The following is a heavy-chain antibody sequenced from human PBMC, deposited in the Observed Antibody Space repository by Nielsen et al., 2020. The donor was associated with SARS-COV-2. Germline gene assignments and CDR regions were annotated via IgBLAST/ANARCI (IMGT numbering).Heavy chain of an antibody. CDR1: GFTFSSYA. D-gene: IGHD3-10*01. CDR2: ISGSGGST. Sequence: GGSLRLSCAASGFTFSSYAMHWVRQAPGKGLEWVSAISGSGGSTYYADSVKGRFTISRDNSKNTLYLQMNSLRAEDTAVYYCVLLWFGELSPYYYGMDVWGQGTTVTVSS. J-gene: IGHJ6*02. CDR3: VLLWFGELSPYYYGMDV. V-gene: IGHV3-23*01.